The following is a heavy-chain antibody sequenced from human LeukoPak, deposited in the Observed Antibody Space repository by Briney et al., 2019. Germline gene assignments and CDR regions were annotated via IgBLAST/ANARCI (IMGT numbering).Heavy chain of an antibody. J-gene: IGHJ4*02. CDR2: ISGSSSYI. CDR1: GFTFSSYS. Sequence: GGSLRLSCAASGFTFSSYSMNWVRQAPGKGLEWLSSISGSSSYIYYADSVKGRFTISRDNARNSLYLQMKSLRAEDTAVYYCARDSSGWYYFDYWGQGTLVTVSS. CDR3: ARDSSGWYYFDY. D-gene: IGHD6-19*01. V-gene: IGHV3-21*01.